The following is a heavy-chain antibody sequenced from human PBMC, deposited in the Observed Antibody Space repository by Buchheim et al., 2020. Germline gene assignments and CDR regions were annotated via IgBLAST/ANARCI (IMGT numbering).Heavy chain of an antibody. Sequence: EVYLVESGGGLVQPGGSLRLSRAASGISFSYYWMTWIRQAPGKGLEWVASIKYDSSEKYYVDAVKGRFGISRDNAKNSVYLQMNSLRVEDTAVYFCAKAWDTPMNRVGMDVWGQGTT. J-gene: IGHJ6*02. D-gene: IGHD5-18*01. CDR3: AKAWDTPMNRVGMDV. CDR2: IKYDSSEK. V-gene: IGHV3-7*01. CDR1: GISFSYYW.